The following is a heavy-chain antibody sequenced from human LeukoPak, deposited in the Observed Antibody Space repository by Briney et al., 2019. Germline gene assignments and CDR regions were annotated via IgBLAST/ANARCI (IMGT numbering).Heavy chain of an antibody. CDR2: IYSSATT. V-gene: IGHV4-4*07. J-gene: IGHJ3*02. CDR3: ARGRYCTATICGGGDAFDI. CDR1: GGSISTYY. D-gene: IGHD2-8*02. Sequence: SETLSLTCTVSGGSISTYYWSWLRQPAGKGLEWIGRIYSSATTNLNPSLKSRVTLSIDASKNQVSLRLSSVTAADTAVYYYARGRYCTATICGGGDAFDIWGQGTVVTVSS.